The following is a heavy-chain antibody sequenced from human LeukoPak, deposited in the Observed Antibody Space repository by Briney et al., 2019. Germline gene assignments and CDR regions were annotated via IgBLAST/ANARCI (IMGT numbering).Heavy chain of an antibody. Sequence: QAGGSLRLSCAASGFTFTNYAMTWVRQAPGKGLEWFSVISASGGSTYYADSVKGRFTISRDNSKITLYLQMNSLRAEDTAVYYCAKSQLRYFDWLSGFDYWGQGTLVTVSS. V-gene: IGHV3-23*01. CDR3: AKSQLRYFDWLSGFDY. CDR1: GFTFTNYA. D-gene: IGHD3-9*01. CDR2: ISASGGST. J-gene: IGHJ4*02.